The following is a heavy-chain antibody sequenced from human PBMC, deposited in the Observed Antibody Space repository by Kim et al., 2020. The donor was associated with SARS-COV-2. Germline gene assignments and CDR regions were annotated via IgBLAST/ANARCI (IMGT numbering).Heavy chain of an antibody. J-gene: IGHJ6*02. CDR1: GGSFSGYH. V-gene: IGHV4-34*01. CDR3: ARWVVYGSGVDV. D-gene: IGHD3-10*01. CDR2: INHSGGT. Sequence: SETLSLTCAVYGGSFSGYHWSWVRQPPGKGLEWIGEINHSGGTNYNPSLKIRVTISLDTSKHQFSLRLNSVTAADTAVYYCARWVVYGSGVDVWGQGTTVTVSS.